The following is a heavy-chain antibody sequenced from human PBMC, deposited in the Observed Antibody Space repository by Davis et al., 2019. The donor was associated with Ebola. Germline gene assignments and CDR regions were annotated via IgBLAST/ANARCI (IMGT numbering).Heavy chain of an antibody. CDR3: ARHLRDGDYYYGMDV. V-gene: IGHV4-59*08. CDR2: IYYDGST. CDR1: GDSIYSYY. D-gene: IGHD4-17*01. J-gene: IGHJ6*02. Sequence: SETLSLTCTVSGDSIYSYYCSWIRQPPGKGLEWIGYIYYDGSTYYNPSLMSRLTMSVYTSKNQFSLKLSSVTAADTALYYCARHLRDGDYYYGMDVWGQGTTVTVSS.